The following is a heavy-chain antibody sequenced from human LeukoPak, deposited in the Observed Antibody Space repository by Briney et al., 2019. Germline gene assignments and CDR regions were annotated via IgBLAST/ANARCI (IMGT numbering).Heavy chain of an antibody. Sequence: GESLKIYFKGSGYSFQSYWIAWVRQMPGKGLEWMGITYPGGSDTKYSPSFQGQVTISVDKSINTAYLQWSSLKASDTAMYYCARLYCSGSTCYMGVDYWGQGTLVTVSS. CDR1: GYSFQSYW. J-gene: IGHJ4*02. V-gene: IGHV5-51*01. D-gene: IGHD2-15*01. CDR2: TYPGGSDT. CDR3: ARLYCSGSTCYMGVDY.